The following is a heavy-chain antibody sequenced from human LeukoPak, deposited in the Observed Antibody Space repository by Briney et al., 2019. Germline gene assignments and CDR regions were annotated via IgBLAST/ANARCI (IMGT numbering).Heavy chain of an antibody. V-gene: IGHV7-4-1*02. CDR3: ARDSWSSGWYSFDY. CDR2: INTNTGNP. Sequence: ASVKVSCKASGYTFTSYAMNWVRQAPGQGLEWMGWINTNTGNPTYAQGFTGRFVFSLDTSVSTAYLQISSLKAEDTAVYYSARDSWSSGWYSFDYWGQGTLVTVSS. CDR1: GYTFTSYA. D-gene: IGHD6-19*01. J-gene: IGHJ4*02.